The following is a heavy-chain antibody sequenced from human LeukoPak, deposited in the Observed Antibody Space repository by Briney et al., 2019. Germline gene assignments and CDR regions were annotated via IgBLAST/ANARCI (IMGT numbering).Heavy chain of an antibody. Sequence: GGSLRLSCAAPGFTFSNYAMSWVRQAPGKGLEWVSTVSGRDDSTYYADSVKGRFTISRDNSKNTLYLQMNSLRAEDTAVYYCAKWGDYDILTGYYDSDYWGQGTLVTVSS. V-gene: IGHV3-23*01. CDR1: GFTFSNYA. D-gene: IGHD3-9*01. J-gene: IGHJ4*02. CDR3: AKWGDYDILTGYYDSDY. CDR2: VSGRDDST.